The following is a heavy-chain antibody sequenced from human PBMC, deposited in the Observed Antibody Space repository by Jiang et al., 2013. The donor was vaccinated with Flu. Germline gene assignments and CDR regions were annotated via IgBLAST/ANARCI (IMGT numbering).Heavy chain of an antibody. CDR1: GFTFTNAW. Sequence: GLVEPGGSLRLSCAASGFTFTNAWMNWVRQAPGKGLEWVGRIKSKTAAGTTTYATPVKGRFSISRDDSENTLYLQMNSLKTEDTAVYYCTTILGGSIGYWGQGTLVTVSS. CDR3: TTILGGSIGY. J-gene: IGHJ4*02. CDR2: IKSKTAAGTT. D-gene: IGHD2-15*01. V-gene: IGHV3-15*07.